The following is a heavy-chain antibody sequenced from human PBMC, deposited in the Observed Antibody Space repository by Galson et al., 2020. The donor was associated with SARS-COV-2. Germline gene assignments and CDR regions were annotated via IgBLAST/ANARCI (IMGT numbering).Heavy chain of an antibody. V-gene: IGHV3-33*06. CDR3: AKDSLGQQLDY. Sequence: QLGESLKISCAASGFTFSSYGMHWVRQAPGKGLEWVAVIWYDGSNKYYADSVKGRFTISRDNSKNTLYLQMNSLRAEDTAVYYCAKDSLGQQLDYWGQGTLVTVSS. D-gene: IGHD6-13*01. CDR1: GFTFSSYG. J-gene: IGHJ4*02. CDR2: IWYDGSNK.